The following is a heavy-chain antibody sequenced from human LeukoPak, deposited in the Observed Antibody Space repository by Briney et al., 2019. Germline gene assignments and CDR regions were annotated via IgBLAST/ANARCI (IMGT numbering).Heavy chain of an antibody. D-gene: IGHD3-3*01. V-gene: IGHV1-69*05. CDR2: IIPIFGTA. CDR1: GGTLSSYA. J-gene: IGHJ4*02. CDR3: ARSALFGVVIKDTIFDY. Sequence: SVKVSCKASGGTLSSYAISWVRQAPGQGLEWMGGIIPIFGTANYAQKFQGRVTITTDESTSTAYMELSSLRSEDTAVYYCARSALFGVVIKDTIFDYWGQGTLVTVSS.